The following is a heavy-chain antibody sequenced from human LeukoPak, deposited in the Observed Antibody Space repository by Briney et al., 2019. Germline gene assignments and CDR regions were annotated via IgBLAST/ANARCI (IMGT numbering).Heavy chain of an antibody. CDR1: GFTFSSYA. Sequence: GGSLRLSCAASGFTFSSYAMSWVRQAPGKGLEWVSAISGSGGSTYYADSVKGWFTISRDNSKNTLYLQMNSLRAEDTAVYYCANTADSSGYYFDYWGQGTLVTVSS. V-gene: IGHV3-23*01. D-gene: IGHD3-22*01. J-gene: IGHJ4*02. CDR3: ANTADSSGYYFDY. CDR2: ISGSGGST.